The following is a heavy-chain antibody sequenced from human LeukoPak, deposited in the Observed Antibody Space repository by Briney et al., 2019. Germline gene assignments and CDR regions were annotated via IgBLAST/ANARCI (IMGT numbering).Heavy chain of an antibody. Sequence: SETLSLTCTVSGYSISSGYYWGWIRQPPGKGLEWIGSIYHSGSTYYNPSLKSRVTISVDTSKNHFSLRLSSVTAADTAVYYCARSGYYYDSSGYFPTSDYWGQGTLVTVSS. CDR3: ARSGYYYDSSGYFPTSDY. J-gene: IGHJ4*02. V-gene: IGHV4-38-2*02. CDR2: IYHSGST. D-gene: IGHD3-22*01. CDR1: GYSISSGYY.